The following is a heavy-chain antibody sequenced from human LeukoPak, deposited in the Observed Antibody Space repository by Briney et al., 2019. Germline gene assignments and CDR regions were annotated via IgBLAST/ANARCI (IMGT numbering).Heavy chain of an antibody. J-gene: IGHJ3*02. CDR2: ISSSSYI. V-gene: IGHV3-21*04. Sequence: GGSLRLSCAASGFTFSSYSMNWVRQAPGKGLEWVSSISSSSYIYYADSVKGRFTISRDNAKNSLYLQMNSLRAEDMALYYCAKADILTGDAFDIWGQGTMVTVSS. CDR3: AKADILTGDAFDI. D-gene: IGHD3-9*01. CDR1: GFTFSSYS.